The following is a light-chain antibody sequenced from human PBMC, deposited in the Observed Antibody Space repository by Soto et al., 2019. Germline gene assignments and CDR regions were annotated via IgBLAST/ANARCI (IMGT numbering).Light chain of an antibody. Sequence: QSALTQPASVSGSPGQSITISCTGTSSDIGGYSYVSWYQQHPGRAPKLMIYDVNKRPSGVSDRFSGSKSGNTASLTISGLQAEDDADYYCASYTSSTTFIYVFGTGTKLTVL. V-gene: IGLV2-14*01. J-gene: IGLJ1*01. CDR3: ASYTSSTTFIYV. CDR2: DVN. CDR1: SSDIGGYSY.